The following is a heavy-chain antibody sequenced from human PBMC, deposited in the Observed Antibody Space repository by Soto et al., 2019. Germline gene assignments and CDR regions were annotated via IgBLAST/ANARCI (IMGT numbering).Heavy chain of an antibody. J-gene: IGHJ4*02. Sequence: QVQLVQSGAAVKKPGSSVKVSCKASGGTFSTYTVTWVRQAPGQGLEWMGRIIPIVGIVNYAQKFQGRVTITADKSTSIGYMELSSLRSEDTAVYYCATITSGSYGGDYWGQGTLVTVSS. V-gene: IGHV1-69*02. D-gene: IGHD1-26*01. CDR1: GGTFSTYT. CDR3: ATITSGSYGGDY. CDR2: IIPIVGIV.